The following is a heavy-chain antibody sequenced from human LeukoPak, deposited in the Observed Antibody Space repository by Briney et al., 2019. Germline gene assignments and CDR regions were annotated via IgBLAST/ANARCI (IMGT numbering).Heavy chain of an antibody. CDR3: ARGIIAAAGAHY. Sequence: SETLSLTCAVSGGAFSGYYWTWIRQPPGKGLEWIGEINHSGRTNYNPSLKSRVIMSVDTSKNQFSLKLSSVTAADTAVYYCARGIIAAAGAHYWGQGTLVTVSS. D-gene: IGHD6-13*01. J-gene: IGHJ4*02. CDR1: GGAFSGYY. CDR2: INHSGRT. V-gene: IGHV4-34*01.